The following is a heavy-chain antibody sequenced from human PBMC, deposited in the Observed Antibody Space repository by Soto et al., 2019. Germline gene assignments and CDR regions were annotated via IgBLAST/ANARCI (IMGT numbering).Heavy chain of an antibody. D-gene: IGHD5-12*01. V-gene: IGHV4-39*01. Sequence: SETLSLTCTVSGCSISSSSYYWGWIRQPPGKGLEWIGSIYYSGSTYYNPSLKSRVTISVDTSKNQFSLKLSSVTAADTAVYYCARVVRDGYNFYGMDVWGQGTTVT. CDR3: ARVVRDGYNFYGMDV. CDR1: GCSISSSSYY. CDR2: IYYSGST. J-gene: IGHJ6*02.